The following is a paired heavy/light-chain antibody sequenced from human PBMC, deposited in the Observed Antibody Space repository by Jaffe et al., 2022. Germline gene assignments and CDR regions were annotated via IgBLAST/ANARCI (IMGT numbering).Light chain of an antibody. CDR2: ENN. Sequence: QSVLTQPPSVSAAPGQKVTISCSGSSSNIGNNYVSWYQQLPGTAPKLLIYENNKRPSGIPDRFSGSKSGTSATLGITGLQTGDEADYYCGTWDSSLSAVNWVFGGGTKLTVL. CDR3: GTWDSSLSAVNWV. CDR1: SSNIGNNY. V-gene: IGLV1-51*02. J-gene: IGLJ3*02.
Heavy chain of an antibody. CDR2: ISWDGGST. CDR1: GFTFDDYT. J-gene: IGHJ6*03. Sequence: EVQLVESGGVVVQPGGSLRLSCAASGFTFDDYTMHWVRQAPGKGLEWVSLISWDGGSTYYADSVKGRFTISRDNSKTSLYLQMNSLRTEDTALYYCAKDGVQGLYYYYYMDVWGKGTTVTVSS. V-gene: IGHV3-43*01. CDR3: AKDGVQGLYYYYYMDV.